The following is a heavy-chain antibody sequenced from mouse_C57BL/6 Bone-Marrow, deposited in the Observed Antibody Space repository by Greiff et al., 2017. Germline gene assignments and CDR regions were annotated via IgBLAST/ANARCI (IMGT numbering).Heavy chain of an antibody. V-gene: IGHV1-81*01. Sequence: QVQLQQSGAELARPGASVKLSCKASGYTFTSYGISWVKQRTGQGLEWIGEIYPRSGNTYYNEKLKGKDTLTADKSSSTAYMERRSLTSEDSAVYFCARDRSPYYINYLDYWGQGTTLTVSS. CDR3: ARDRSPYYINYLDY. D-gene: IGHD2-12*01. CDR1: GYTFTSYG. J-gene: IGHJ2*01. CDR2: IYPRSGNT.